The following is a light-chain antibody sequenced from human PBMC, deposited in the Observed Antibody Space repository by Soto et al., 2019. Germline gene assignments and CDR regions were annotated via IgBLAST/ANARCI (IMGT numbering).Light chain of an antibody. J-gene: IGKJ1*01. CDR1: QSVSSSY. CDR3: QQYGSSPPT. V-gene: IGKV3-20*01. CDR2: GAS. Sequence: EIVLTQSPGTLSLSPGERATLSCRASQSVSSSYLAWYQQKPGQAPRLLIYGASSRATGIPDRVSGSGSGTDFTLTISRLEPEDLAGYYCQQYGSSPPTFGQGTKVESK.